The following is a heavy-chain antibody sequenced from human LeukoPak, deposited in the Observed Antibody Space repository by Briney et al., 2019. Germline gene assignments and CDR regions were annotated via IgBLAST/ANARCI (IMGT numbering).Heavy chain of an antibody. J-gene: IGHJ6*02. V-gene: IGHV3-48*04. CDR2: ISSSSSTI. D-gene: IGHD2-21*02. CDR3: ARAYCGGDCSPEPYGMDV. Sequence: GGSLRLSCAASGFTFSSYSMNWVRQAPGKGLEWVSYISSSSSTIYYADSVKGRFTISRDNAKNSLYLQMNSLRAEDTAVYYCARAYCGGDCSPEPYGMDVWGQGTTVTVSS. CDR1: GFTFSSYS.